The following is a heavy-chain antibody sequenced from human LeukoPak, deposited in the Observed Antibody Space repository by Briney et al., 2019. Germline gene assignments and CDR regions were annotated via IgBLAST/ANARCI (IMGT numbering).Heavy chain of an antibody. D-gene: IGHD6-13*01. CDR3: ARGRGSSWYGHYYYYGMDV. CDR1: GFTFSSYW. J-gene: IGHJ6*02. V-gene: IGHV3-74*01. CDR2: INSDGSST. Sequence: GGSLRLSCAASGFTFSSYWMHWVRQAPGKGLVWVSRINSDGSSTSYADSVEGRFTISRDNAKNTLYLQMNSLRAEDTAVYYCARGRGSSWYGHYYYYGMDVWGQGTTVTVSS.